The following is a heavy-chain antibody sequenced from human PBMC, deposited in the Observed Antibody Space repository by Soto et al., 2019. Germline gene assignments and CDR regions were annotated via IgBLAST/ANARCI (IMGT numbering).Heavy chain of an antibody. CDR2: IIPIFGAT. J-gene: IGHJ4*02. D-gene: IGHD3-16*01. CDR3: AKWGGVIRIPTFVGPFDF. Sequence: QVQLVQSGAEVKKPGSSVKISSKASGGTFSNYKFNWVRQAPGQGPEWVGTIIPIFGATNYAQKFQGRVTITADDSTSTAYLESNSLRSEDTALYYCAKWGGVIRIPTFVGPFDFWGQGTLIIVS. V-gene: IGHV1-69*18. CDR1: GGTFSNYK.